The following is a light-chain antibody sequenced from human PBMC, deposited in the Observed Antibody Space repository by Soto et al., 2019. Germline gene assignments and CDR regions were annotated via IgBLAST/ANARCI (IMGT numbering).Light chain of an antibody. CDR3: QQYGSSPT. CDR1: QSVSSSY. V-gene: IGKV3-20*01. Sequence: EIVLTQSPGTLSLSPGERATLSCRASQSVSSSYLAWYQQKPGQAPRLLIYGASSRATGIPDRFSGSGSGTDFTLTSSRLEPEDFAVYYCQQYGSSPTFGQRTKLEI. CDR2: GAS. J-gene: IGKJ2*01.